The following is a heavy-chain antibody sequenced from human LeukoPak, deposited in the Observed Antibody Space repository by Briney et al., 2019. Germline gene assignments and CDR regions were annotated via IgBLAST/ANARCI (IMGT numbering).Heavy chain of an antibody. Sequence: ASVKVSCKASGYTFTGYYMHWVRQAPGQGLEWMGWINPNSGGTNYAQKFQGRVTMTRDTSISTAYMELSRLRSDDTAVYYCARGRYFDWLPYFDYWGQGTLVTVSS. D-gene: IGHD3-9*01. J-gene: IGHJ4*02. CDR3: ARGRYFDWLPYFDY. CDR1: GYTFTGYY. V-gene: IGHV1-2*02. CDR2: INPNSGGT.